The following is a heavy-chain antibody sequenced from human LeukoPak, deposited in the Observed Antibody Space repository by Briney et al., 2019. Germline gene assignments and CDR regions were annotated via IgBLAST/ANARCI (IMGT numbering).Heavy chain of an antibody. D-gene: IGHD5-24*01. Sequence: SETLSLTCTVSGGSISSYYWSWIRQPPGKGLEWIGYIYYSGSTNYNPSLKSRVTISVDTSKNQFSLKLSSVTAADTAVYYCARSRWLQRYYFDYWGQGTLVTVSS. CDR3: ARSRWLQRYYFDY. CDR2: IYYSGST. V-gene: IGHV4-59*01. J-gene: IGHJ4*02. CDR1: GGSISSYY.